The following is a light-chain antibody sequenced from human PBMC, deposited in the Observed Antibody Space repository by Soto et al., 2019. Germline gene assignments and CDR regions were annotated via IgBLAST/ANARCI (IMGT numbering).Light chain of an antibody. Sequence: DIQMTQSPSTLSASVGDRVTITCRASQSIDYGLAWYQQKPGKAPRLLIYQASTLESGVPSRFSGSGSGTDFTLTISSLQPDDFATYYSQQYNYFSQTFGQGTKVEIK. V-gene: IGKV1-5*03. CDR1: QSIDYG. J-gene: IGKJ1*01. CDR2: QAS. CDR3: QQYNYFSQT.